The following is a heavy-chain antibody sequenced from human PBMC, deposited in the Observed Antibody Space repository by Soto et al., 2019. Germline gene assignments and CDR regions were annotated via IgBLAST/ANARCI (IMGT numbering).Heavy chain of an antibody. CDR3: TRHPPSYYDSNGYFDY. J-gene: IGHJ4*02. V-gene: IGHV3-23*01. CDR1: RFTFSSYA. CDR2: ISGSGGST. D-gene: IGHD3-22*01. Sequence: GGSLRLSCAASRFTFSSYAMSWVRQAPGKGLEWVSGISGSGGSTYYADSVKGRFTISRDDSRNTAYLQMDSLKTEDTAVYYCTRHPPSYYDSNGYFDYWGQGTVVTVSS.